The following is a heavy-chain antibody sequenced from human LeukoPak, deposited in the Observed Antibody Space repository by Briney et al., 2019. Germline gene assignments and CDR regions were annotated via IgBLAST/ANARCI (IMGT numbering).Heavy chain of an antibody. Sequence: GASLKVSCAASGGTFSSYAINWVRQAPGQGLEWVGGIIPIFGTKNYAQTFKGRFTIPADESTSTVYMELSSLRSEDTAMYYCARDRSGDGVPAAMGGYCGMDVWGQGTTVTVSS. D-gene: IGHD2-2*01. J-gene: IGHJ6*02. V-gene: IGHV1-69*13. CDR1: GGTFSSYA. CDR3: ARDRSGDGVPAAMGGYCGMDV. CDR2: IIPIFGTK.